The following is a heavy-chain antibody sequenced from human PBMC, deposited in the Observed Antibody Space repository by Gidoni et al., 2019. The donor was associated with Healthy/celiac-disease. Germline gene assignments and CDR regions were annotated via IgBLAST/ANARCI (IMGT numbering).Heavy chain of an antibody. D-gene: IGHD3-22*01. Sequence: QGQLQQWGAGLLKPSETLSLTCAVYGGSFSGYYWSWIRQPPGKGLEWMGELNHSGSTNYNPSLKSRVTISVDPSKTQFSLKLSSVTAADTAVYSCARLRRYYYDSSGYYYRLAFDIWGQGTMVTVSS. V-gene: IGHV4-34*01. CDR1: GGSFSGYY. J-gene: IGHJ3*02. CDR2: LNHSGST. CDR3: ARLRRYYYDSSGYYYRLAFDI.